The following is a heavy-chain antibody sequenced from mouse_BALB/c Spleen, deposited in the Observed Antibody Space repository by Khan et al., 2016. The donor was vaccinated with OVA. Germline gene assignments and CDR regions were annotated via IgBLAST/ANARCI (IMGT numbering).Heavy chain of an antibody. V-gene: IGHV1-5*01. CDR3: TKANWSAWFAY. J-gene: IGHJ3*01. D-gene: IGHD4-1*01. Sequence: VQLQQSGTVLARPGASVKMSCKASGYSFTSYWMHWVKQRPGQGLEWIGAIYPGNSDTSYNQKFKGKAKLTAVTSASTAYMELSSLTNEDSAVYYCTKANWSAWFAYWGQGTLVTVSA. CDR2: IYPGNSDT. CDR1: GYSFTSYW.